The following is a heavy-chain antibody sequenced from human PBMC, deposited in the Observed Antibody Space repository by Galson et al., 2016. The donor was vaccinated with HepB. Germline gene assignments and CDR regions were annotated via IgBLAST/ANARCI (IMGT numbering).Heavy chain of an antibody. V-gene: IGHV5-10-1*01. CDR3: ERHLDYNTLTGYYDAFGM. D-gene: IGHD3-9*01. J-gene: IGHJ3*02. CDR2: IDPSNPYT. Sequence: QSGAEAKKPGESLRISRKGSGYIFSSYWISWVRQMPGKGLEWMGRIDPSNPYTNFSPSFQGTVTISTDTSITPAYLRWSSLKASDTAMYYCERHLDYNTLTGYYDAFGMWGQGTMVTVSS. CDR1: GYIFSSYW.